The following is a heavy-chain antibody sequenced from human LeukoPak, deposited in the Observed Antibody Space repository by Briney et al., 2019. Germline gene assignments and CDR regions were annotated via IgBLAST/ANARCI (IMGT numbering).Heavy chain of an antibody. D-gene: IGHD6-13*01. Sequence: TGRGLRLSCAAPGFTFDDYTMCGVRQGPPRSLEWGSGISWNSGRIGYADSVKGRFTISRDNAKNSLYLQMNSLRVEDMALYYCAKEIEGRIAAAGWEAFDIWGQGTMVTVSS. CDR1: GFTFDDYT. CDR3: AKEIEGRIAAAGWEAFDI. CDR2: ISWNSGRI. V-gene: IGHV3-9*03. J-gene: IGHJ3*02.